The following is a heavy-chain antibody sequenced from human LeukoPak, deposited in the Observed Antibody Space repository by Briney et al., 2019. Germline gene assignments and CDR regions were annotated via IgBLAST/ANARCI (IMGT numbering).Heavy chain of an antibody. J-gene: IGHJ5*02. CDR3: ARAPVVPAARRRDWFDP. V-gene: IGHV1-2*02. CDR1: GYTFTGYY. D-gene: IGHD2-2*01. CDR2: INPNSGGT. Sequence: ASVKVSCKASGYTFTGYYMHWVRQAPGQGLEWMGWINPNSGGTNYAQKFQGRVTMTRDTSISTAYMELSRLRSDDTAVYYCARAPVVPAARRRDWFDPWGQGTLVTVSS.